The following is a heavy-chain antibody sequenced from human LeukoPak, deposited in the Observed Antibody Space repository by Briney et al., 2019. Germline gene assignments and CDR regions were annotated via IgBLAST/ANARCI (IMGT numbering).Heavy chain of an antibody. Sequence: ASVKVSCKASGYTFTSYYMHWVRQAPGQGLEWMGWINPNSGGTNYAQKFQGRVTMTRDTSISTAYMELSRLRSDDTAVYYCARDKDDYVWGSYGPFYYMDVWGKGTTVTVSS. CDR3: ARDKDDYVWGSYGPFYYMDV. CDR2: INPNSGGT. V-gene: IGHV1-2*02. D-gene: IGHD3-16*01. CDR1: GYTFTSYY. J-gene: IGHJ6*03.